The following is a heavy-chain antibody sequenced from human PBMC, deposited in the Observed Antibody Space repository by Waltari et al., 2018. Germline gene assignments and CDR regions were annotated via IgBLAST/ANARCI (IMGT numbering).Heavy chain of an antibody. J-gene: IGHJ4*01. Sequence: QLQLVESGGGVVQTGRSLRLSCAASGFNFSSNGMHWVRQVPGKGLEWVAIISNDESKIHYAESVKGRFTISRDNSKNTLYLQMNSLRTEDTALYYCAKDNPVVSYWGLGTLVTVAS. CDR3: AKDNPVVSY. V-gene: IGHV3-30*18. CDR2: ISNDESKI. CDR1: GFNFSSNG.